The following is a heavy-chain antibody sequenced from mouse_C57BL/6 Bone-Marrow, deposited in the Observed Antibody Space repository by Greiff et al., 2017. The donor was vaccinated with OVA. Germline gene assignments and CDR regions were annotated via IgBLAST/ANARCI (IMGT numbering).Heavy chain of an antibody. V-gene: IGHV1-81*01. J-gene: IGHJ4*01. CDR1: GYTFTSYG. D-gene: IGHD2-5*01. Sequence: QVQLQQSGAELARPGASVKLSCKASGYTFTSYGISWVKQRTGQGLEWIGETYPRSGNTYYNEKFKGKATLTADKSSSTAYMELRSLTSEDSAVYFCARYDYYSNLHYAMDYWGQGTSVTVSS. CDR2: TYPRSGNT. CDR3: ARYDYYSNLHYAMDY.